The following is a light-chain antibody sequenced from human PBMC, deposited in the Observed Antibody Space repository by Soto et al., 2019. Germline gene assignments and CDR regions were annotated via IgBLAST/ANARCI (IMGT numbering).Light chain of an antibody. V-gene: IGLV1-40*01. CDR3: QSYDIGLSAVV. Sequence: QPVLTQPPSVSGAPGQRVTISCTGTGSNIGTGYDVHWYRQFPGTAPELLIYDDTNRPSGVPDRFSGSKSGTSASLAITGLQAEDEADYYCQSYDIGLSAVVFGGGTKVTVL. CDR1: GSNIGTGYD. J-gene: IGLJ2*01. CDR2: DDT.